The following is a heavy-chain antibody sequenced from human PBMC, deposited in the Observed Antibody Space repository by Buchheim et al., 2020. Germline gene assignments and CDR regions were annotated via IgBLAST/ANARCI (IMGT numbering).Heavy chain of an antibody. D-gene: IGHD6-25*01. J-gene: IGHJ5*02. CDR3: AKGYSSAPLNWFDP. CDR1: GFAFSSYA. V-gene: IGHV3-23*01. CDR2: ISGSGGGT. Sequence: EVQLLESGGGVVQPGGSLRLSCVASGFAFSSYAMTWVRQAPGKGLEWVSGISGSGGGTYYADSVKGRFTISRDNSKNTLFFQMNSLRADEDTAIYYCAKGYSSAPLNWFDPWGQGTL.